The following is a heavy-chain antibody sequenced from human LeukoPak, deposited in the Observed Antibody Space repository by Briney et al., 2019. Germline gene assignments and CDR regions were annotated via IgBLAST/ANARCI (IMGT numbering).Heavy chain of an antibody. CDR1: GGSISSYY. CDR3: ARDQYYYDSSGYYSLDP. D-gene: IGHD3-22*01. V-gene: IGHV4-4*07. J-gene: IGHJ5*02. Sequence: SETLSLTCTVSGGSISSYYWSWIRQPAGKGLEWIGRIYTSGSTNYNPSLKSRVTMSVDTSKNQFSLKLSSVTAADTAVYYCARDQYYYDSSGYYSLDPWGQGTLVTVSS. CDR2: IYTSGST.